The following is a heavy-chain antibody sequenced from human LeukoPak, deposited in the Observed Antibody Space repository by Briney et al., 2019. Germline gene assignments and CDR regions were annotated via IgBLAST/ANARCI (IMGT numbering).Heavy chain of an antibody. Sequence: PGGSLRLSCAASGFTFSSYWMSWVRQAAGKGLEWVANIKQDGSEKYYVDSVKGRFTISRDNAKNSLYLQMNSLKAEDTAVYYCASLPTTIFGVVVPTPHYWGQGTLVTVSS. CDR3: ASLPTTIFGVVVPTPHY. D-gene: IGHD3-3*01. J-gene: IGHJ4*02. CDR1: GFTFSSYW. CDR2: IKQDGSEK. V-gene: IGHV3-7*01.